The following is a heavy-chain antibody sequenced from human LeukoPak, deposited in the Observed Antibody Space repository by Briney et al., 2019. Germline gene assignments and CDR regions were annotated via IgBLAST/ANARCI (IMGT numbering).Heavy chain of an antibody. V-gene: IGHV4-34*01. CDR1: GGSFSGYY. J-gene: IGHJ6*03. Sequence: SETLSLTCAVYGGSFSGYYWSWLRQPPGKGLEWIGEINHSGSTYYNPSLKSRVTISVDTSKNQFSLKLSSVTAADTAVYYCASERVCGSGSYYRYYYMDVWGKGTTVTVSS. CDR2: INHSGST. CDR3: ASERVCGSGSYYRYYYMDV. D-gene: IGHD3-10*01.